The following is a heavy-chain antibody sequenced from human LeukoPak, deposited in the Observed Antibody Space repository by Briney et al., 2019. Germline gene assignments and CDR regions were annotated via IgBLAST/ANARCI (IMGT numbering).Heavy chain of an antibody. D-gene: IGHD3-3*01. J-gene: IGHJ4*02. CDR1: GGSISSSSYY. CDR2: IYYSGGT. V-gene: IGHV4-39*07. CDR3: ARLSLKVLEWSPTKGKETHYFDY. Sequence: PSETLSLTCTVSGGSISSSSYYWGWIRQPPGKGLEWIGSIYYSGGTNYNPSLKSRVTILEDKSKNQFSLKLRSVTAADTAVYYCARLSLKVLEWSPTKGKETHYFDYWGQGTLVTVSS.